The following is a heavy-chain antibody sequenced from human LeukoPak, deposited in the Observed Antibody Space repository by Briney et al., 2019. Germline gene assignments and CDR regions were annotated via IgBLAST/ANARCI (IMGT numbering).Heavy chain of an antibody. D-gene: IGHD6-19*01. J-gene: IGHJ3*02. V-gene: IGHV3-9*03. CDR2: ISWNSGSI. Sequence: AGGSLRRSCAASGFTFDDYAMHWVRQAPGKGLEWVSGISWNSGSIGYADSVKGRFTISRDNAKNSLYLQMNSLRAEDMALYYCAKSRSVAGHGGDAFDIWGQGTMVTVSS. CDR3: AKSRSVAGHGGDAFDI. CDR1: GFTFDDYA.